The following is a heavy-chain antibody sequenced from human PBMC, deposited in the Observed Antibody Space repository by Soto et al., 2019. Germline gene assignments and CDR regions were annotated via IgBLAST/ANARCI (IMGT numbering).Heavy chain of an antibody. V-gene: IGHV4-30-2*06. D-gene: IGHD5-18*01. CDR3: ARDLDTAMGYFDY. J-gene: IGHJ4*02. Sequence: SETLSLTCTVSGGSISSGAYSWTWIRQSPGKGLEWLGFIYQSGSTYYSPSLKSRVSISVDKSKNQFSLKLSSVTAADTAVYYCARDLDTAMGYFDYWGQGTLVTVSS. CDR2: IYQSGST. CDR1: GGSISSGAYS.